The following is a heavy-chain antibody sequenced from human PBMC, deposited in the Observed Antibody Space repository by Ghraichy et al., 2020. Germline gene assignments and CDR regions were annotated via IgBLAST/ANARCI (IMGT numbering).Heavy chain of an antibody. CDR2: ISYDGSNK. Sequence: GGSLRLSCAASGFTFSSYAMHWVRQAPGKGLEWVAVISYDGSNKYYADSVKGRFTISRDNSKNTLYLQMNSLRAEDTAVYYCARDHGYYFDYWGQGTLVTVSS. V-gene: IGHV3-30-3*01. J-gene: IGHJ4*02. CDR3: ARDHGYYFDY. D-gene: IGHD2-2*03. CDR1: GFTFSSYA.